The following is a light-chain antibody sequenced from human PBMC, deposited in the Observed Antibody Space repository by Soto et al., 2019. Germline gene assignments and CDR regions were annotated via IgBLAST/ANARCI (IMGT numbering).Light chain of an antibody. CDR2: DVS. V-gene: IGLV2-14*03. J-gene: IGLJ3*02. Sequence: QSLLTQPSSVYGSPGQSIIISCPATSSYAGTYNYVSWFQHHPGKAPQLMIYDVSNRPSGVSYRFSGSKSGNTASLTISGLQAEDEGDYYCSSYTTTSTWVFGGGTKVTVL. CDR1: SSYAGTYNY. CDR3: SSYTTTSTWV.